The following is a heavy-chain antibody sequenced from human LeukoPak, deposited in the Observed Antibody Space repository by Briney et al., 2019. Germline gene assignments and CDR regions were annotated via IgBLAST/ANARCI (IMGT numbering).Heavy chain of an antibody. CDR3: ARGQPGRDGYNFFDY. CDR2: IKQDGSEK. D-gene: IGHD5-24*01. J-gene: IGHJ4*02. CDR1: GFTFSSYW. Sequence: PGGSLRLSCAASGFTFSSYWMSWVRQAPGKGREWVANIKQDGSEKYYVDSVKGRFTISRDNAKNSLYLQMNSLRAEDTAVYYCARGQPGRDGYNFFDYWGQGTLVTVSS. V-gene: IGHV3-7*01.